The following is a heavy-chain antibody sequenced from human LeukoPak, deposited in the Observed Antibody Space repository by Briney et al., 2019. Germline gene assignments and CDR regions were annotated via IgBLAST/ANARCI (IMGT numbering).Heavy chain of an antibody. CDR1: GGSFSGYY. D-gene: IGHD3-22*01. V-gene: IGHV4-34*01. CDR2: INHSGST. J-gene: IGHJ6*02. CDR3: ASRYYDSSGYYGYYGMDV. Sequence: SETLSLTCAVYGGSFSGYYWSWIRQPPGKGLEWIGEINHSGSTNYNPSLKSRVTISVDTSKSQFSLKLGSVTAADTAVYYCASRYYDSSGYYGYYGMDVWGQGTTVTVSS.